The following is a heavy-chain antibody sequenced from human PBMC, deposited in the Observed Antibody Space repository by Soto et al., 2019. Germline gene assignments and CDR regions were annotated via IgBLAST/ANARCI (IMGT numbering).Heavy chain of an antibody. CDR1: GGTFSSYA. Sequence: GASVKVSCKASGGTFSSYAISWVRQAPGQGLEWMGEIIPIFGTANYAQKFQGRVTITADESTSTAYMELSSLRSEDTAVYYCARDNGGKSYYWGQGTLVTVSS. CDR3: ARDNGGKSYY. D-gene: IGHD2-15*01. V-gene: IGHV1-69*13. J-gene: IGHJ4*02. CDR2: IIPIFGTA.